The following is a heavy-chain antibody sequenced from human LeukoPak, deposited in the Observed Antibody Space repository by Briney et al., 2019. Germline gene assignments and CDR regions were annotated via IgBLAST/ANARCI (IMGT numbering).Heavy chain of an antibody. D-gene: IGHD2-21*02. CDR3: VNRAHSDSDLRAFDI. Sequence: GGSLRLSCAASGFTFSSYHMDWVRQAPGKGLEWVSFISSSSDYISYADSVKGRFTISRDNAKSSLYLRLNSLRAEDTAVYYCVNRAHSDSDLRAFDIWGQGTMVTISS. CDR2: ISSSSDYI. V-gene: IGHV3-21*01. CDR1: GFTFSSYH. J-gene: IGHJ3*02.